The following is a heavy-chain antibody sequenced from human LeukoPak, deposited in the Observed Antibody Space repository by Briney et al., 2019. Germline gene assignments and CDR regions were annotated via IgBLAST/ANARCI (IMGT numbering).Heavy chain of an antibody. CDR1: GGSISSGSYY. CDR3: AREYSSSWWQGMTEDAFDI. Sequence: SETLSLTCTVSGGSISSGSYYWGWTRQPPGKGLEWIGSIYYSGSTYYNPSLKSRVTISVDTSKNQFSLKLSSVTAADTAVYYCAREYSSSWWQGMTEDAFDIWGQGTMVTVSS. V-gene: IGHV4-39*01. D-gene: IGHD6-13*01. J-gene: IGHJ3*02. CDR2: IYYSGST.